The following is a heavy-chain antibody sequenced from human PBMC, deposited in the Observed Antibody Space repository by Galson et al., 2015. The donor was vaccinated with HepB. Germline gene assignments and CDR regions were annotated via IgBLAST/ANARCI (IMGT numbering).Heavy chain of an antibody. V-gene: IGHV3-30*04. Sequence: SLRLSCAASGFPFSSYAMHWVRQAPGKGLEWVAVISYDGSNKYYADSVKGRFTISRDNSKNTLYMQMNSLRGEDTAVYYCARVLVGYTYGSGFDYWGQGTLVTVSS. CDR1: GFPFSSYA. CDR3: ARVLVGYTYGSGFDY. CDR2: ISYDGSNK. D-gene: IGHD5-18*01. J-gene: IGHJ4*02.